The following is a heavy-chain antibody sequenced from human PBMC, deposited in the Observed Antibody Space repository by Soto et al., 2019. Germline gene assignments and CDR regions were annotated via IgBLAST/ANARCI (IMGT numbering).Heavy chain of an antibody. CDR2: IIPIFGTA. CDR3: ARSQGGSTSLDIYYYYYYGMDV. D-gene: IGHD2-2*01. V-gene: IGHV1-69*01. Sequence: QVQLVQSGAEVKKPGSSVKVSCKAPGGTFSSYAISWVRQAPGQGLEWMGGIIPIFGTANYAQKFQGRVTITADESTSTGYMALSSLRSEDTAVYYCARSQGGSTSLDIYYYYYYGMDVRGQGTTVTVSS. CDR1: GGTFSSYA. J-gene: IGHJ6*02.